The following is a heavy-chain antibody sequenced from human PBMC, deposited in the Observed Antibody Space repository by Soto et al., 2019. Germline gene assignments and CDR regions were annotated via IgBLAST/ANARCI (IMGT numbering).Heavy chain of an antibody. CDR3: ARADYYYYGMDV. J-gene: IGHJ6*02. CDR2: MSGGGSYI. CDR1: GFTFSSYS. Sequence: PGGSLRLSCAASGFTFSSYSMNWVRQAPGKGLEWVSSMSGGGSYIYYADSVKGRFTISRDNAKNSLYLQMNSLRAEDTAVYYCARADYYYYGMDVWGQGTTVTVSS. V-gene: IGHV3-21*01.